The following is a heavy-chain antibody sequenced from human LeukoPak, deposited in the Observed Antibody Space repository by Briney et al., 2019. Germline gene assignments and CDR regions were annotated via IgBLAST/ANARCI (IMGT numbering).Heavy chain of an antibody. V-gene: IGHV3-30*04. CDR2: ISSDGVEK. D-gene: IGHD3-9*01. CDR3: AREGHYDILTGYSPVEYYFYYMDV. J-gene: IGHJ6*03. Sequence: QPGGSLGLSCEASGFTFSNYGIHWVRQTPGKGLEWVAAISSDGVEKHYADSVKGRFTISRDNSKSTLYLQMNSLRAEDTALYYCAREGHYDILTGYSPVEYYFYYMDVWGKGTTVTVS. CDR1: GFTFSNYG.